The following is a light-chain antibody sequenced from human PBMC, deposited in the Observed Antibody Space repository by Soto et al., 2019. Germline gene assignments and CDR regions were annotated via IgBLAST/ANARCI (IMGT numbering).Light chain of an antibody. J-gene: IGKJ1*01. V-gene: IGKV3-11*01. CDR3: QQRSNWLWT. Sequence: EIVLTQSPATLSLSPGERATLSCRASQSVSSYLAWYQQKPGQAPRLLIYDASNRATGIPARFSCSGSRTDFTLTISSLEPEDFAVYYCQQRSNWLWTFGQGTKVEIK. CDR2: DAS. CDR1: QSVSSY.